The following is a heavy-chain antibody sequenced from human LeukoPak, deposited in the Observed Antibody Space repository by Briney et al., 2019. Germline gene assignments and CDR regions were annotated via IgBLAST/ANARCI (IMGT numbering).Heavy chain of an antibody. CDR1: GDSLTNFY. Sequence: PSETLSLTCTVSGDSLTNFYWSWIRQPAGKGLEWIGRVYTNGRTKYNPSLKSRLTMPVDTSSNQVFLRLTSVSAADTAVYYCARDVGFPARFDSWGQGILVTVSS. V-gene: IGHV4-4*07. CDR2: VYTNGRT. J-gene: IGHJ5*01. D-gene: IGHD1-26*01. CDR3: ARDVGFPARFDS.